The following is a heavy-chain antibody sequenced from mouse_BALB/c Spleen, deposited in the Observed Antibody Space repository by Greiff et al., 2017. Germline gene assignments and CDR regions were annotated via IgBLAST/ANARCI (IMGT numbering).Heavy chain of an antibody. CDR3: ARMELSFDY. CDR1: GYSITSDYA. J-gene: IGHJ2*01. V-gene: IGHV3-2*02. CDR2: ISYSGST. D-gene: IGHD4-1*01. Sequence: DVKLVESGPGLVKPSQSLSLTCTVTGYSITSDYAWNWIRQFPGNKLEWMGYISYSGSTSYNPSLKSRIYITRDTSKNQFFLQLNSVTTEDTATYYCARMELSFDYWGQGTTLTVSS.